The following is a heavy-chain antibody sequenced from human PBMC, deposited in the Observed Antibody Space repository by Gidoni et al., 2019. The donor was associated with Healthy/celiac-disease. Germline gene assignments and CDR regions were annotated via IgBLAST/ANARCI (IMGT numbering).Heavy chain of an antibody. D-gene: IGHD6-19*01. Sequence: EVQLVESGGGLVQPGGSLRLSWAASGFTFRSYWMSWVRQAPGKGLEWVANIKQDGSEKYYVDSVKGRFTISRDNAKNSLYLQMNSLRAEDTAVYYCAREDSSGWFLDYWGQGTLVTVSS. CDR1: GFTFRSYW. J-gene: IGHJ4*02. V-gene: IGHV3-7*03. CDR2: IKQDGSEK. CDR3: AREDSSGWFLDY.